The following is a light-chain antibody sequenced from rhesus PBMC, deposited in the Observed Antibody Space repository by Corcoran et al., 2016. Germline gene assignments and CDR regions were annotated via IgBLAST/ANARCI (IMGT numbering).Light chain of an antibody. V-gene: IGKV1-74*01. CDR2: KAS. Sequence: DIQMTQSPSSLSASVGDRVTITCRASENVNNYLNWYQQKPGKAPKLLIKKASNLQSGVPSRFSGSGAGTDYTFTISSLQPEDVATYCCPRGYGTPLTFGGGTKVELK. CDR1: ENVNNY. CDR3: PRGYGTPLT. J-gene: IGKJ4*01.